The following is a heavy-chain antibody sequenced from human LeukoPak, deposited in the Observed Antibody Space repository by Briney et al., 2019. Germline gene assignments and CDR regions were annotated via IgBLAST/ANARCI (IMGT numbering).Heavy chain of an antibody. Sequence: GGSLRLSCAASGFTFSSYWMHWVRQAPGKGLVWVSRINSDGSSTSYADSVKGRFTISRDNSKNTLYLQMNSLRAEDTAVYYCAKDCITGTTGWFDPWGQGTLVTVSS. CDR3: AKDCITGTTGWFDP. V-gene: IGHV3-74*01. CDR2: INSDGSST. D-gene: IGHD1/OR15-1a*01. CDR1: GFTFSSYW. J-gene: IGHJ5*02.